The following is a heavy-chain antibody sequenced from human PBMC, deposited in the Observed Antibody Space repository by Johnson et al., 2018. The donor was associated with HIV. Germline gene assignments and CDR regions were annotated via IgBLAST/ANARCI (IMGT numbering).Heavy chain of an antibody. V-gene: IGHV3-66*01. Sequence: VQLVESGGGVERPGGSLRLSCAGSGFTFDDHGMSWVRQVPGKGLEWVSVIYSGDNTFHADSVKGRFIISRDNSKNTLYLQMNSLRAEDTAVYFCARAYTYGAFDLWGQGTMVTVSS. D-gene: IGHD3-16*01. J-gene: IGHJ3*01. CDR3: ARAYTYGAFDL. CDR1: GFTFDDHG. CDR2: IYSGDNT.